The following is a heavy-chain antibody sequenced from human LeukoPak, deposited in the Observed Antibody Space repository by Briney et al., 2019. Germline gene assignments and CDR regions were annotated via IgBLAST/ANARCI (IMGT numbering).Heavy chain of an antibody. CDR2: IIPIFGTA. J-gene: IGHJ4*02. CDR3: ASPHSHEYYFDY. V-gene: IGHV1-69*05. D-gene: IGHD2-21*01. CDR1: GGTFSSYA. Sequence: SVKVSCKASGGTFSSYAISWVRQAPGQGLEWMGGIIPIFGTANYAQKFQGRVTITTDESTSTAYMELSSLRSEDTAVYYCASPHSHEYYFDYWGQGTLVTVSS.